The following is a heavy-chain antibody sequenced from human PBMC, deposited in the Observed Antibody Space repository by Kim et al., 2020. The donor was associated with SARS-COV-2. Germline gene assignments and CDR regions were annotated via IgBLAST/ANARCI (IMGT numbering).Heavy chain of an antibody. D-gene: IGHD3-10*02. Sequence: GGSLRLSCAASGFTFSSYWMSWVRQAPGKGLVWVANIKQDGSEKYYVDSVKGRFTISRDNAKNSLYLQMNSLRAEDTAVYYCARDWGVRGVTDLDYWGQGTLVTVSS. CDR2: IKQDGSEK. V-gene: IGHV3-7*01. CDR1: GFTFSSYW. J-gene: IGHJ4*02. CDR3: ARDWGVRGVTDLDY.